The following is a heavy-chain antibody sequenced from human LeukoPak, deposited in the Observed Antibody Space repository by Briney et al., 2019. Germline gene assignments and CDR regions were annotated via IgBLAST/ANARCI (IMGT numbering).Heavy chain of an antibody. Sequence: KPSETLSLTCTVSGGSISSYYWSWIRQPPGKGLEWIGYIYYSGSTNYNPSLKSRVTISVDTSKNQFSLKLSSVTAADTAVYYCAREWGGGAAAQVVDYWGQGTLVTVSS. D-gene: IGHD6-13*01. CDR2: IYYSGST. V-gene: IGHV4-59*12. CDR3: AREWGGGAAAQVVDY. J-gene: IGHJ4*02. CDR1: GGSISSYY.